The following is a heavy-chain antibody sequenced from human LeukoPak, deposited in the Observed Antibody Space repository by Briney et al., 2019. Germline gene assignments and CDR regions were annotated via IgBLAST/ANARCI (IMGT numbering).Heavy chain of an antibody. D-gene: IGHD6-6*01. CDR2: ISYDGSNE. J-gene: IGHJ4*02. Sequence: PGRSLRLSCAASGFTFSSYAMHWVRQAPGKGLEWVAAISYDGSNEYYADSVRGRFTISRDNSKNTLYLQMNSLRAEDTAVYYCAKDFSSYSSSYYHHRYYFDYWGQGTLVTVSS. CDR1: GFTFSSYA. CDR3: AKDFSSYSSSYYHHRYYFDY. V-gene: IGHV3-30-3*01.